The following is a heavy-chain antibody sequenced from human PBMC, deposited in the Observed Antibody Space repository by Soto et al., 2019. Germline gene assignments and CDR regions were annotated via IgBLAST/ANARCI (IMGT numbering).Heavy chain of an antibody. Sequence: QVQLVESGGGVVQPGRSLRLSCAASGFTFSSYGMHWVRQAPGKGLEWVAVIWYDGSNKYYADSVKGRFTISRDNSKKTLYLQMNSLRGEDTVVYYCTRDDYHAGSGYYYPFDSWGQGTLVTVSS. D-gene: IGHD3-22*01. CDR3: TRDDYHAGSGYYYPFDS. J-gene: IGHJ4*02. CDR2: IWYDGSNK. CDR1: GFTFSSYG. V-gene: IGHV3-33*01.